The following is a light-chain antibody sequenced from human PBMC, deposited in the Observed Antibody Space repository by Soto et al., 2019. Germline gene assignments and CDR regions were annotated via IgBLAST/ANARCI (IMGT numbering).Light chain of an antibody. CDR2: EGS. Sequence: QSALTQPASVSGSPGQSITISCTGTSSDVGNYNLVSWYQHHPGKAPKLMIYEGSKRPSGVSHRFSGSQSGNTASLTISGLQAEDEADYYCCSYAGSSTLVFGGGTKVTVL. CDR1: SSDVGNYNL. V-gene: IGLV2-23*01. J-gene: IGLJ2*01. CDR3: CSYAGSSTLV.